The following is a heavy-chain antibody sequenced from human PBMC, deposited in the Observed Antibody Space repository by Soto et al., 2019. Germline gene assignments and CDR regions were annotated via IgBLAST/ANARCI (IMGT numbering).Heavy chain of an antibody. D-gene: IGHD4-17*01. CDR3: ARDLGTTTVIIPGY. Sequence: GGSLRLSCAASGFSFSTNWMHWVRQAPGRGLEWVAVTWYDGSNKYNADAVKGRFTISRDNSKNTLYLQMNSLRAEDTALYYCARDLGTTTVIIPGYWGHGTLVTVSS. CDR2: TWYDGSNK. CDR1: GFSFSTNW. J-gene: IGHJ4*01. V-gene: IGHV3-33*08.